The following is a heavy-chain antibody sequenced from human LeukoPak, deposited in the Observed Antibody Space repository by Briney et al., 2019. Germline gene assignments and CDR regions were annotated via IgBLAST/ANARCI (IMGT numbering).Heavy chain of an antibody. Sequence: TASETLSLTCAVSGGSISSGNWWSWVRQPPGKGLEWIGEIYHSGSTNYNPSLKSRVTISVDKSRNQFSLKLTSVTAADTAVYYCARIGNYYFDYWGQGTLVTVSS. V-gene: IGHV4-4*02. CDR1: GGSISSGNW. D-gene: IGHD1-1*01. CDR2: IYHSGST. J-gene: IGHJ4*02. CDR3: ARIGNYYFDY.